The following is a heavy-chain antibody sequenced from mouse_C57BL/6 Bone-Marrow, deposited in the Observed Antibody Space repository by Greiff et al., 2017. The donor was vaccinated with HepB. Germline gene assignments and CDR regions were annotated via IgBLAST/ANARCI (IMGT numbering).Heavy chain of an antibody. V-gene: IGHV1-81*01. J-gene: IGHJ4*01. D-gene: IGHD2-2*01. CDR1: GYTFTSYG. CDR2: IYPRSGNT. Sequence: QVQLKQSGAELARPGASVKLSCKASGYTFTSYGISWVKQRTGQGLEWIGEIYPRSGNTYYNEKFKGKATLTADKSSSTAYMELRSLTSEDSAVYFCARGYDEGYYYAMDYWGQGTSVTVSS. CDR3: ARGYDEGYYYAMDY.